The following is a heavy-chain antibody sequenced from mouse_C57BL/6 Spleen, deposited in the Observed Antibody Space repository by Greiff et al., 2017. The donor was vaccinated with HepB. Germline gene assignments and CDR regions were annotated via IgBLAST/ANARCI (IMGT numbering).Heavy chain of an antibody. CDR1: GFTFSSYG. CDR2: ISSGGSYT. J-gene: IGHJ4*01. D-gene: IGHD2-5*01. CDR3: ARRHSKGAMDY. Sequence: EVMLVESGGDLVKPGGSLKLSCAASGFTFSSYGMSWVRQTPDKRLEWVATISSGGSYTYYPDSVKGRFTISRDNAKNTLYLQMSSLKSEDTAMYYCARRHSKGAMDYWGQGTSVTVSS. V-gene: IGHV5-6*01.